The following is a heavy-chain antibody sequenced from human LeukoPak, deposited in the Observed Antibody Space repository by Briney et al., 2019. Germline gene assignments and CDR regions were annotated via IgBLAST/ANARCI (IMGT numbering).Heavy chain of an antibody. CDR2: IYHSGST. CDR3: ARLVSVAYYYYNYVDV. Sequence: RASETLSLTCGVSDYTISRGYYWGWIRQPPGKGLEWIGNIYHSGSTKYHPSLKSRVTISVDKSKNQFSLKLTSVTAADTAVYYCARLVSVAYYYYNYVDVWGKGTTVTVSS. CDR1: DYTISRGYY. J-gene: IGHJ6*03. D-gene: IGHD2-21*02. V-gene: IGHV4-38-2*01.